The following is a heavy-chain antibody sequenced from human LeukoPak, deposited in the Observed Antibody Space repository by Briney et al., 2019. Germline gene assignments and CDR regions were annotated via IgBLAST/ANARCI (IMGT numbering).Heavy chain of an antibody. Sequence: SETLSLTCTVSGGSINNGGYYWSWIRQHPGKGLEWIGYIYYSGSTNYNPSLKSRVTISVDTSKNQFSLKLSSVTAADTAVYYCARGGFVRGVIITYGLEPDNWFDPWGQGTLVTVSS. CDR1: GGSINNGGYY. V-gene: IGHV4-61*08. CDR2: IYYSGST. J-gene: IGHJ5*02. D-gene: IGHD3-10*01. CDR3: ARGGFVRGVIITYGLEPDNWFDP.